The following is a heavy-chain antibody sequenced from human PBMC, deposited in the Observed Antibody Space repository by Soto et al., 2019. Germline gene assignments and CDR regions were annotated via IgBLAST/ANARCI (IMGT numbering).Heavy chain of an antibody. Sequence: GASVKVSCKASGYTFTGYYMHWVRQAPGQGLEWMGWINPNSGGTNYAQKFQGRVTMTRDTSISTAYMELSRLRSDDTAVYYCARHYYDSSGTPVGAFDIWGQGTMVTV. V-gene: IGHV1-2*02. CDR3: ARHYYDSSGTPVGAFDI. D-gene: IGHD3-22*01. J-gene: IGHJ3*02. CDR2: INPNSGGT. CDR1: GYTFTGYY.